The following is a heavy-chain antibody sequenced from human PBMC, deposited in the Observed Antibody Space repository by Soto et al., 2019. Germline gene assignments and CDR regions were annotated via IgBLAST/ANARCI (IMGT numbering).Heavy chain of an antibody. V-gene: IGHV1-18*04. Sequence: QVQLVQSGAEVKKPGASVKVSCKASGYTFTSYGISWVRQAPGQGLEWMGWISAYNGNTNYAQKLQGRVTMTTQTSTSTASMELRSLRSGDTAVYYWARKGIGGSRWGCGDCSSTSGPSHWYYYYGMDVWGQGTTVTVSS. CDR1: GYTFTSYG. CDR2: ISAYNGNT. J-gene: IGHJ6*02. D-gene: IGHD2-2*01. CDR3: ARKGIGGSRWGCGDCSSTSGPSHWYYYYGMDV.